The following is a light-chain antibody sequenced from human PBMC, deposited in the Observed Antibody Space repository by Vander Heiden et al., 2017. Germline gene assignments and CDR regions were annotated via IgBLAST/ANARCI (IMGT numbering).Light chain of an antibody. CDR2: QIS. V-gene: IGKV2-30*01. CDR1: QSLVFSDGGTY. J-gene: IGKJ1*01. Sequence: DVVMTKSPLSLSVTLGQSASISCRSSQSLVFSDGGTYLNWLHQRPGQSPRRLIYQISNRDSGVPDRFSGTGSGTDCTLKISRVEAEDVGVFYCMQGTHWPWTFGQGTRVEI. CDR3: MQGTHWPWT.